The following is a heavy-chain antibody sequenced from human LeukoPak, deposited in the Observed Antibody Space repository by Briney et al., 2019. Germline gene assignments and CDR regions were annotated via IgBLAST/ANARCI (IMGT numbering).Heavy chain of an antibody. CDR1: GFTFSSYS. Sequence: NPGGSLRLSCAASGFTFSSYSMNWVRQAPGKGLEWVSSISSSSSYIYYADSVKGQFTISRDNAKNSLYLQMNSLRAEDTAVYYCARSITMVRGVTPNWFDPWGQGTLVTVSS. CDR3: ARSITMVRGVTPNWFDP. V-gene: IGHV3-21*01. J-gene: IGHJ5*02. CDR2: ISSSSSYI. D-gene: IGHD3-10*01.